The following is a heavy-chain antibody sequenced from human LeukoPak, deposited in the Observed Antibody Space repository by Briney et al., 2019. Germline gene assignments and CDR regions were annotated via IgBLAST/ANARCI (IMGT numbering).Heavy chain of an antibody. V-gene: IGHV3-23*01. CDR1: GFTFSSYA. CDR3: AKCPLTTVTTHIHWYFDL. D-gene: IGHD4-17*01. CDR2: ISGSGGST. Sequence: PGGSLRLSCAASGFTFSSYAMSWVRQASGKGLEWVSAISGSGGSTYYADSVKGRFTISRDNSKNTLYLQMNSLRAEDTAVYYCAKCPLTTVTTHIHWYFDLWGRGTLVTVSS. J-gene: IGHJ2*01.